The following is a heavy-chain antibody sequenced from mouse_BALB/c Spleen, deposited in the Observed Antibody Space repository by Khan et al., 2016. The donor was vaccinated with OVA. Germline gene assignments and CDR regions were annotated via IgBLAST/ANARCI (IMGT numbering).Heavy chain of an antibody. CDR3: TRVGYGSPFAY. J-gene: IGHJ3*01. V-gene: IGHV1S127*01. CDR1: GYTFTSFW. Sequence: VQLQESGPELVRPGASVKMSCKASGYTFTSFWINWVKQRPGQGLEWIGMIDPSKSETRLNQKFKDKATLNVDKSSNTAYMQLSRLTSEDSAVYYCTRVGYGSPFAYWGQGTLVTVSA. CDR2: IDPSKSET. D-gene: IGHD1-1*01.